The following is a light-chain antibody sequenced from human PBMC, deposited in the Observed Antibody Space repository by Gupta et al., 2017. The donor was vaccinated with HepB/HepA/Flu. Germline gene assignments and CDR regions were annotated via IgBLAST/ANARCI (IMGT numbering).Light chain of an antibody. Sequence: SSELTQDPAVSVALGQTVRITGLGDSLRSYYASWYQQKPGQAPVLVIYGKNNRPSGIPDRFSGSSSGNTASLTITGAQAEDEADYYCNSRDSSGNHWVFGGGTKLTVL. J-gene: IGLJ3*02. CDR1: SLRSYY. CDR3: NSRDSSGNHWV. V-gene: IGLV3-19*01. CDR2: GKN.